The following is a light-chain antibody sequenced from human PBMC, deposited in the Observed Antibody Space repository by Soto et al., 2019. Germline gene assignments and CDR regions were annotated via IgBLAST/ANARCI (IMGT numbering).Light chain of an antibody. Sequence: QSVLTQPASVSGSPGQSITISCTGTSSDVGGYILVSWYQQERGKAPKLMIYEGSKRPSGVSNRFSGSKSGNTASLTISGLQAEDEAHYYCCSYVGGDTYLIFGGGTKVTVL. V-gene: IGLV2-23*01. CDR2: EGS. CDR1: SSDVGGYIL. CDR3: CSYVGGDTYLI. J-gene: IGLJ2*01.